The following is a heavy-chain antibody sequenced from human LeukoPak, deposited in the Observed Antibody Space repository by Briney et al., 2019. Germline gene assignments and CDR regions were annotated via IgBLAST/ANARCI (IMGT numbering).Heavy chain of an antibody. V-gene: IGHV1-2*02. J-gene: IGHJ1*01. CDR1: GYTFTGYY. Sequence: ASVKVSCKASGYTFTGYYMHWVRQAPGQGLEWMGWINPNNGGTYYAQKFQGRVTMTRDTSISTAYMELIRLSSDDTAVYYCASTSDYGDFVYFQHWGQGTLVTVSS. CDR3: ASTSDYGDFVYFQH. D-gene: IGHD4-17*01. CDR2: INPNNGGT.